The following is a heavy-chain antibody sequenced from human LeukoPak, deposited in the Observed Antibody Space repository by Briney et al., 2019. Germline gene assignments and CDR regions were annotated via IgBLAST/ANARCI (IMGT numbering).Heavy chain of an antibody. J-gene: IGHJ6*03. CDR1: GGSFSGYY. D-gene: IGHD6-19*01. V-gene: IGHV4-34*01. Sequence: PSETLSLTCAVYGGSFSGYYWSWIRQPPGKGLEWIGEINHSGSTNYNPSLKSRVTISVDTSKNQFSLQLNSVTPEDTAVYYCAREAVAGYYYYYYYMDVWGKGTTVTVSS. CDR3: AREAVAGYYYYYYYMDV. CDR2: INHSGST.